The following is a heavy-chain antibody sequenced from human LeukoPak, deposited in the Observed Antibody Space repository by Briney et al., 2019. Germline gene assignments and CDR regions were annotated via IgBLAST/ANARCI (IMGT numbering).Heavy chain of an antibody. D-gene: IGHD1-1*01. CDR1: GGSMSSYY. V-gene: IGHV4-59*08. Sequence: SETLSLTCTVSGGSMSSYYWSWIRQPPGKGMECIGSISYTGRTNYNPSLKSRVTISVDTSKNQFSLKLSYVTAADTAVYYCATLPRGTQPPDYFYHWGQGTLVTVSS. CDR2: ISYTGRT. CDR3: ATLPRGTQPPDYFYH. J-gene: IGHJ1*01.